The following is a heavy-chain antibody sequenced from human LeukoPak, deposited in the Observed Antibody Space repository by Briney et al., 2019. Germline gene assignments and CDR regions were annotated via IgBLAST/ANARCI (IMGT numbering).Heavy chain of an antibody. D-gene: IGHD3-10*01. CDR3: AREGYYYASGSSF. CDR2: IYYTGST. V-gene: IGHV4-39*07. CDR1: GGSISTSKYY. Sequence: PSETLSLTCTVSGGSISTSKYYWGWIRQPPGKGLEWIGSIYYTGSTYYNPSLKSRVTISEDTSKNQFFLKVTSVTAADTAVYYCAREGYYYASGSSFWGQGTLVTVSS. J-gene: IGHJ4*02.